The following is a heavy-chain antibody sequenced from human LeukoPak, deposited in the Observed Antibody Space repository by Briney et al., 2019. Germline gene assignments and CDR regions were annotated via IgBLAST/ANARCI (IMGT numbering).Heavy chain of an antibody. CDR3: AKKQYYYDSTPQTDDAFDI. Sequence: GGSVRLSCAASGFTFSDYHMSWIRQAPGKGLEWVSAISGSGGSTYYADSVKGRFTISRDNSKNTLYLQMNSLRAEDTAVYYCAKKQYYYDSTPQTDDAFDIWGQGTMVTVSS. D-gene: IGHD3-22*01. CDR1: GFTFSDYH. J-gene: IGHJ3*02. CDR2: ISGSGGST. V-gene: IGHV3-23*01.